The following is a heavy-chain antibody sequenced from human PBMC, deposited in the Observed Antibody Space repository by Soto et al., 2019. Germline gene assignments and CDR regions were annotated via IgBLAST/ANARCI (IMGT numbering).Heavy chain of an antibody. CDR1: GDTFGRNA. Sequence: SVKVSCKASGDTFGRNAIHWVRQAPGQGLEWMGGIIPMFPTTNYAQKFKGRLTINADKSTSTAYMEMSSLRSEETAVYYCARDGDSVDYGYWGQGTLVTASS. D-gene: IGHD2-21*01. V-gene: IGHV1-69*06. J-gene: IGHJ4*02. CDR3: ARDGDSVDYGY. CDR2: IIPMFPTT.